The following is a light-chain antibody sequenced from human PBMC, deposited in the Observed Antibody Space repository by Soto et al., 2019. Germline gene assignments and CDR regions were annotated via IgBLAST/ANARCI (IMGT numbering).Light chain of an antibody. CDR2: GNG. V-gene: IGLV1-40*01. CDR3: QSYDNSLSGSWV. CDR1: SSNIGAGYD. J-gene: IGLJ3*02. Sequence: QSVLTQPPSVSGAPGQRVTISCTGSSSNIGAGYDVHWYQQLPGTAPKLLMYGNGNRPSGVPDRFSGSKSGTSASLAITGLQAEDEADYYCQSYDNSLSGSWVFGGGTQPTVL.